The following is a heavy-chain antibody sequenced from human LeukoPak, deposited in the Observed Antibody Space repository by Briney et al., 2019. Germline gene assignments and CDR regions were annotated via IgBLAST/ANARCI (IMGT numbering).Heavy chain of an antibody. Sequence: ASVKVSCKASGYTFTSYDINWVRRATGQGLEWMGWMNPNSGNTGYAQKFQGRVTMTRNTSISTAYMELSSLRSEDTAVYYCALFYYDSSGSDYWGQGTLVTVSS. CDR2: MNPNSGNT. D-gene: IGHD3-22*01. CDR1: GYTFTSYD. V-gene: IGHV1-8*01. J-gene: IGHJ4*02. CDR3: ALFYYDSSGSDY.